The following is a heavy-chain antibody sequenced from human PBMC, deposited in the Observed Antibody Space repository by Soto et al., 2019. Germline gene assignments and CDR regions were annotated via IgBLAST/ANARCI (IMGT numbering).Heavy chain of an antibody. Sequence: EVQLVESGGGSAKPGGSLRLSCAASGFTFSGAWMSWVRQAPGRGLEWVGRIKSRVDGGTTDYAAPVTGRFTISRDDSKNMLYLQINSLKAEDTAVYYCAADSPARDRGEFDYWGQGGLVTVSS. D-gene: IGHD3-16*01. V-gene: IGHV3-15*01. CDR1: GFTFSGAW. CDR2: IKSRVDGGTT. J-gene: IGHJ4*02. CDR3: AADSPARDRGEFDY.